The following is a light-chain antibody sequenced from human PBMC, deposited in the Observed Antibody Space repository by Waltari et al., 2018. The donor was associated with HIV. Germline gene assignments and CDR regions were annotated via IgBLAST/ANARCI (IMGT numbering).Light chain of an antibody. CDR2: RNN. V-gene: IGLV1-47*01. J-gene: IGLJ3*02. CDR3: AAWDDSLSGLV. Sequence: QSVLTQPPSASGTPGQRVTISCSGSSSNIGSNYVYWYQQLPGTAPKLLISRNNQRPSGVPDRCSGSKSGTSASLAISGLRSEDETNYYCAAWDDSLSGLVFGGGTKLTVL. CDR1: SSNIGSNY.